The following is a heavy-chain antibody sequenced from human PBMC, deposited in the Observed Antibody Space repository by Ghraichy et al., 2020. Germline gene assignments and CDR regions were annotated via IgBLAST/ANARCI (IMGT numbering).Heavy chain of an antibody. V-gene: IGHV3-30*18. CDR2: ISYDGSNE. Sequence: GSLRLSCAASGFNFDSYAMHWVRQAPGKGLEWVSVISYDGSNEYYADSVKGRFTISRDNSKNTLYLQVHSLRPEDTALYHCAKDGGSGWYSSWGRGTLVTVSS. D-gene: IGHD6-19*01. CDR3: AKDGGSGWYSS. J-gene: IGHJ5*02. CDR1: GFNFDSYA.